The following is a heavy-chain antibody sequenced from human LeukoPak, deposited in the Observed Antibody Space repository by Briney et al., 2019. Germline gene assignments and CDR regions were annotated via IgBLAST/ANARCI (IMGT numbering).Heavy chain of an antibody. D-gene: IGHD3-22*01. CDR1: GFTFTNYG. J-gene: IGHJ2*01. Sequence: PGGSLRLSCAAPGFTFTNYGMSWVRQAPGKGLEWVSAISGNGGNTYYADSVKGRFTISRDNSKNTLYLQMNSLRAEDTALYYCARAIVYWFFDLWGRGTLVTVSS. V-gene: IGHV3-23*01. CDR3: ARAIVYWFFDL. CDR2: ISGNGGNT.